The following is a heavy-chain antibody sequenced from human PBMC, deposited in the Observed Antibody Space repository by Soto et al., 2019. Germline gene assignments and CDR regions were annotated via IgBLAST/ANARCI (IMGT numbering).Heavy chain of an antibody. J-gene: IGHJ4*02. Sequence: GESLKISCKGSEYTFSNFWIGWVRQMPGKGLEWMGIIYPGDSDTRYSPSFQGQVTISADKSISTAYLQWSSLKASDTAMYYCARPYGGNVGRAIYWGQGTLVTVSS. CDR2: IYPGDSDT. CDR1: EYTFSNFW. CDR3: ARPYGGNVGRAIY. D-gene: IGHD2-15*01. V-gene: IGHV5-51*01.